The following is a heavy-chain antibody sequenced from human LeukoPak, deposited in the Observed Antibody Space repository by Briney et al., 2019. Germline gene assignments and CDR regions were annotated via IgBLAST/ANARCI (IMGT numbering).Heavy chain of an antibody. D-gene: IGHD1-26*01. Sequence: SVKVSCKASVGTFSSYAISWVRQAPGQGLEWRGGFIHIFGTANYAQKFQGRVTITTDESTSTAYMEPSRLRSEDTAVYYCAREWEPEVGYFDYWGQGTLVTVSS. CDR2: FIHIFGTA. J-gene: IGHJ4*02. CDR3: AREWEPEVGYFDY. V-gene: IGHV1-69*05. CDR1: VGTFSSYA.